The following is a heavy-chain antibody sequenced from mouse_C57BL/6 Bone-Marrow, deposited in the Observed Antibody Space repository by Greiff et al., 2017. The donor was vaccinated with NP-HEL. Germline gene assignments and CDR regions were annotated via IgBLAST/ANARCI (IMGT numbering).Heavy chain of an antibody. D-gene: IGHD4-1*01. V-gene: IGHV5-17*01. CDR2: ISSGSSTI. CDR3: ARQGTGTCDY. Sequence: EVKLVESGGGLVKPGGSLKLSCAASGFTFSDYGMHWVRQAPEKGLEWVAYISSGSSTIYYADTVKGRFTISRDNAKNTLFLQMTSLRSEDTAMYYCARQGTGTCDYWGQGTTLTVSS. J-gene: IGHJ2*01. CDR1: GFTFSDYG.